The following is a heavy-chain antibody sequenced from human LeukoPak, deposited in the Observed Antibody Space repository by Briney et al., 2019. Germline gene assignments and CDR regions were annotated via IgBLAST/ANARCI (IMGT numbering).Heavy chain of an antibody. V-gene: IGHV1-2*06. CDR2: INPNGGGT. CDR1: GYTFTGYY. Sequence: GASVKASCKASGYTFTGYYMHWVRQAPGQGLEWMGRINPNGGGTNYAQKFQGRVTMTRDTSISTAYMELSRLRSDDTAVYYCAREVILWFGEPEYFDYWGQGTLVTVSS. J-gene: IGHJ4*02. D-gene: IGHD3-10*01. CDR3: AREVILWFGEPEYFDY.